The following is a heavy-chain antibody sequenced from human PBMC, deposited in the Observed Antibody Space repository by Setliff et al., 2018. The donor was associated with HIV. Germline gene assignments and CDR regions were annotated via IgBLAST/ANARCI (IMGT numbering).Heavy chain of an antibody. CDR2: IYTSGST. V-gene: IGHV4-61*09. D-gene: IGHD3-3*01. CDR3: ARSPTNTYYNFWSGYSYFDY. Sequence: SETLSLTCTVSGGSISSGSNHWSWVRQPAGKGLEWIGHIYTSGSTNYNPSLKSRVTISADTSKNQFSLKLSSVTAADTAVYYCARSPTNTYYNFWSGYSYFDYWGQGTLVTVSS. J-gene: IGHJ4*02. CDR1: GGSISSGSNH.